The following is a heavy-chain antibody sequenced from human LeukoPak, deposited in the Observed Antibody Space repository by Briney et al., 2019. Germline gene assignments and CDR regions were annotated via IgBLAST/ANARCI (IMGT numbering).Heavy chain of an antibody. D-gene: IGHD2-2*02. J-gene: IGHJ4*02. CDR1: GFTVSSNY. CDR3: ARWACSSTSCYNDY. CDR2: IYSGSST. V-gene: IGHV3-53*01. Sequence: PGGSLRLSCAASGFTVSSNYMNWVRQAPGKGLEWVSVIYSGSSTYYASSVKGRFTISRDNSKNTLYLQMNSLRVEDTAVYYCARWACSSTSCYNDYWGQGTLVTVSS.